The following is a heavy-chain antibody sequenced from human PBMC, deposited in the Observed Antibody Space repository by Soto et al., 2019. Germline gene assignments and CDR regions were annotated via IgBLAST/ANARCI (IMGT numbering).Heavy chain of an antibody. J-gene: IGHJ4*02. Sequence: PSETLSLTCTVSGGSISSYYWSWIRQPPGKGLEWIGYIYYSGSTNYNPSLKSRVTISVDTSKNQFSLKLSSVTAADTAVYYCARVKGYYDYVWGSYRYPTYFDYWGQGALVTVPQ. CDR3: ARVKGYYDYVWGSYRYPTYFDY. D-gene: IGHD3-16*02. V-gene: IGHV4-59*01. CDR2: IYYSGST. CDR1: GGSISSYY.